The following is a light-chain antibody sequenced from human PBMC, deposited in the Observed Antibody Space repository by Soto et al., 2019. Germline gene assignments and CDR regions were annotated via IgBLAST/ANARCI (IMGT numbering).Light chain of an antibody. Sequence: EIVLTQSPGTLSLSLGDRATLSCRASQSVSTNHLAWYQQKPGQTPRLVIYAKSRRATGIPDRFSGSGSGTDFNFTISRLEPEDFAVYYCQQYVISPWTFGQGTKVDIK. CDR2: AKS. CDR3: QQYVISPWT. V-gene: IGKV3-20*01. J-gene: IGKJ1*01. CDR1: QSVSTNH.